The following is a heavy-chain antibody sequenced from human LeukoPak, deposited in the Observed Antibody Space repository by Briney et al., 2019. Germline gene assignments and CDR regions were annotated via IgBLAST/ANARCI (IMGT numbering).Heavy chain of an antibody. D-gene: IGHD3-3*01. CDR3: ASVNPETYDFWSGDYYYYMDV. CDR2: IIPIFGTA. Sequence: ASVKVSCKASGGTFSSYAISWVRQAPGQGLEWMGGIIPIFGTANYAQKFQGRVTITTDESTSTAYMELSSLRSEDTAVYYCASVNPETYDFWSGDYYYYMDVWGKGTTVTVSS. J-gene: IGHJ6*03. V-gene: IGHV1-69*05. CDR1: GGTFSSYA.